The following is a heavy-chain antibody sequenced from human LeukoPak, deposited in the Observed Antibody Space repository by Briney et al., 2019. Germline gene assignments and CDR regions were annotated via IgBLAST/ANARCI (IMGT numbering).Heavy chain of an antibody. V-gene: IGHV3-48*03. CDR3: ASRRVAVPSSRAFDY. CDR2: ISSPSI. Sequence: PGGPLRLSCAASGFTLSAYEMNWVRQAPGKGLEWVSYISSPSIHYADSVKGRFTISRDNAKNSLYLQMNSLRAEDTAVYYCASRRVAVPSSRAFDYWGQGTLVTVSS. J-gene: IGHJ4*02. CDR1: GFTLSAYE. D-gene: IGHD6-19*01.